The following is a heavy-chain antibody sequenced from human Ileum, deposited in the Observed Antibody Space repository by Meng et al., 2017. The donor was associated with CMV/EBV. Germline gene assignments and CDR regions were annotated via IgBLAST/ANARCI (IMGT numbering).Heavy chain of an antibody. V-gene: IGHV4-4*07. Sequence: VKLQGSGPGLVKPSEPLSLPCTVSGDSIISFYWSWIRQPAGKALEWIVRIYHGGSTNYNPSLKSRVTLSVDTSKNQFSMRLTSVTAADTAVYYCARGPGGFGDFNFDYWGQGTLVTVSS. CDR1: GDSIISFY. J-gene: IGHJ4*02. D-gene: IGHD3-16*01. CDR2: IYHGGST. CDR3: ARGPGGFGDFNFDY.